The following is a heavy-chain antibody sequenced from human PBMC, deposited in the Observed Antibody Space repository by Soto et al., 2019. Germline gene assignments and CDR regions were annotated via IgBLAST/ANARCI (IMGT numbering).Heavy chain of an antibody. V-gene: IGHV3-23*01. Sequence: PGGSLRLSCAASGFTFSSYAMSWVRQAPGKGLEWVSAISGSGGSTYYADSVKGRFTISRDNSRNTLYLQMNSLRAEDTAVYYCANGEYSSSYFDYWGQGTLVTVSS. D-gene: IGHD6-6*01. CDR1: GFTFSSYA. CDR2: ISGSGGST. CDR3: ANGEYSSSYFDY. J-gene: IGHJ4*02.